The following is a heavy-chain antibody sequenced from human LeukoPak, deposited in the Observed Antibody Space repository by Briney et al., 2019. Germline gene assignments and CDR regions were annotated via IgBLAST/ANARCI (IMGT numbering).Heavy chain of an antibody. J-gene: IGHJ4*02. V-gene: IGHV3-23*01. CDR3: ARVIGVVRADYYFDY. CDR2: ISGSGGST. Sequence: GGSLRLFCASSGFTFSSYGMSWVRQDPAKGLVWVSAISGSGGSTYYADSVKGRYTISRDNHKNTLHLQVKSLSSEDTAVYYCARVIGVVRADYYFDYWGQGTLVAVSS. CDR1: GFTFSSYG. D-gene: IGHD3-10*01.